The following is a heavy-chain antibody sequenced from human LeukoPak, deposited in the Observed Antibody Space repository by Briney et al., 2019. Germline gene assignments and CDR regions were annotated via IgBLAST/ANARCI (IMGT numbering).Heavy chain of an antibody. Sequence: SETLSLTCTVSGGSISSSSYYWGWIRQPPGKGLEWIGYIYYSGSTNYNPSLKSRVTISVDTSKNQFSLKLSSVTAADTAVYYCAAGETTDYWGQGTLVTVSS. D-gene: IGHD4-17*01. CDR2: IYYSGST. V-gene: IGHV4-61*05. CDR3: AAGETTDY. J-gene: IGHJ4*02. CDR1: GGSISSSSYY.